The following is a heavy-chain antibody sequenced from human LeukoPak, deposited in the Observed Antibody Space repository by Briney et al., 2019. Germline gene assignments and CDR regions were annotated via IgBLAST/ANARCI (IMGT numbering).Heavy chain of an antibody. Sequence: SETLSLTCAVYGGSFSGYYWSWIRQPPGQGLEWIGEINHSGSTNYNPSLKSRVTISVDTSKNQFSLKLSSVTAADTAVYYCAIKRSGWYRRESIKTNWFDPWGQGTLVTVSS. CDR2: INHSGST. J-gene: IGHJ5*02. D-gene: IGHD6-19*01. CDR1: GGSFSGYY. V-gene: IGHV4-34*01. CDR3: AIKRSGWYRRESIKTNWFDP.